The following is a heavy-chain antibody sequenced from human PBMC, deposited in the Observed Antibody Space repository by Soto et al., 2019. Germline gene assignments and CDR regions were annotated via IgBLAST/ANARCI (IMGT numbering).Heavy chain of an antibody. Sequence: QVQLVQSGAEEKKPGASVKVSCKASGYTFTGYAMHWVHQAPGQRLEWMGWINAGNGNTKYSQEYQSRVNITRDTSATTAHMELTSLRSEDTAVYYCARAVAAAADFDYWGQGPLVTVSS. V-gene: IGHV1-3*05. CDR1: GYTFTGYA. D-gene: IGHD6-25*01. CDR2: INAGNGNT. CDR3: ARAVAAAADFDY. J-gene: IGHJ4*02.